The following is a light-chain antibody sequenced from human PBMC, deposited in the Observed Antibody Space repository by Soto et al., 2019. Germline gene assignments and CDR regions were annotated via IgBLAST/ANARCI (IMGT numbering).Light chain of an antibody. CDR3: QQADSFPFT. CDR1: QGINSW. J-gene: IGKJ3*01. V-gene: IGKV1-12*01. CDR2: TAS. Sequence: DIQMTQSPSSVSASVGDRVTITCRASQGINSWLAWYQQKPGKAPNLLIYTASTSQSGVPSRFSGSGSGTDFTLTISSLQPEDSATYSCQQADSFPFTFGPGPTVII.